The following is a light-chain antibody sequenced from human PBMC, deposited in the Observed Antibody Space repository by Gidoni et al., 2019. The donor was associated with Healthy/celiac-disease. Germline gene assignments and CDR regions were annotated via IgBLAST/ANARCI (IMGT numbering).Light chain of an antibody. CDR3: QSADSSGTYV. Sequence: SYELTQPPSVSVSPGQTARITCSGDAFPKQYSYWYQQKPGQAPVLVIYKDSERHSGIPERFSGSSSGTTVTLTISGIQAEDEADYYCQSADSSGTYVFGTGTKVTVL. J-gene: IGLJ1*01. CDR2: KDS. V-gene: IGLV3-25*02. CDR1: AFPKQY.